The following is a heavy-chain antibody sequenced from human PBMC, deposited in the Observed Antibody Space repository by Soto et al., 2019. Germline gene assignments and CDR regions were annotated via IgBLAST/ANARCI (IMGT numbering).Heavy chain of an antibody. J-gene: IGHJ3*02. CDR3: ARRKRNYDFWSGYGEKLHGGAFDI. CDR1: GYTFTSYA. D-gene: IGHD3-3*01. V-gene: IGHV1-3*01. Sequence: ASVKVSCKASGYTFTSYAMHWVRQAPGQRLEWMGWINAGNGNTKYSQKFQGRVTITRDTSASTAYMELRSLRSDDTAVYYCARRKRNYDFWSGYGEKLHGGAFDIWGQGTMVTVSS. CDR2: INAGNGNT.